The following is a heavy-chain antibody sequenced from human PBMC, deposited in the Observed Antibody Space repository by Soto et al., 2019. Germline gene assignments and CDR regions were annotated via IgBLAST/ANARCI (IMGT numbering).Heavy chain of an antibody. V-gene: IGHV3-53*01. J-gene: IGHJ1*01. Sequence: GGSLRLSCAASGFTVSSSYMSWVRQAPGEGLEWVSVIYGGGSTYYADSVQGRFTVSRDNARNSLYLQIDSLGVEDTAVYYCATPYYFNHWGPGTLVTVSS. D-gene: IGHD3-16*01. CDR3: ATPYYFNH. CDR1: GFTVSSSY. CDR2: IYGGGST.